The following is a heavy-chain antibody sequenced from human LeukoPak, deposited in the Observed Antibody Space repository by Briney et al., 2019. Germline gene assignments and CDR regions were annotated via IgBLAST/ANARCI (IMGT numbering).Heavy chain of an antibody. J-gene: IGHJ6*03. Sequence: GASVKVSCKASGGTFSSYAISWVRQAPGQGLEWMGGIIPIFGTANYAQKFQGRVTITADKSTSTAYMELSSLRSEDTAVYYCARGPYNWNYEARQAYYYYMDVWGKGTTVTVSS. CDR1: GGTFSSYA. CDR2: IIPIFGTA. CDR3: ARGPYNWNYEARQAYYYYMDV. D-gene: IGHD1-7*01. V-gene: IGHV1-69*06.